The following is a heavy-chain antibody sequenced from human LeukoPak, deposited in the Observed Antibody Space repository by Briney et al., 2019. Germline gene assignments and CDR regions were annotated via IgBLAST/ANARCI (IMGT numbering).Heavy chain of an antibody. D-gene: IGHD3-3*01. CDR3: ARADPSYDFWSGYSFGFDP. CDR1: GFTFSSYA. Sequence: PGGSLRLSCAASGFTFSSYAMSWVRQAPGKGLEWVSAISGSGGSTYYADSVKGRFTISRDNSKNTLYLQMNSLRAEDTAVYYCARADPSYDFWSGYSFGFDPWGQGTRVTVSS. CDR2: ISGSGGST. V-gene: IGHV3-23*01. J-gene: IGHJ5*02.